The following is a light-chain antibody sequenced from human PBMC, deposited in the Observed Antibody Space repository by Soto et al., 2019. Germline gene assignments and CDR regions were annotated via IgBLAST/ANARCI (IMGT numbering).Light chain of an antibody. CDR3: TSYAGSNSLL. V-gene: IGLV2-8*01. Sequence: QAVVTQPPSASGSPGQSVTVSCTGTRRDIGGYDHVSWYQQHPGKAPKLMIFEVSKRPSGVPDRFSASKSGNTASLTVSGLQAEDEADYYCTSYAGSNSLLFGGGTKLTVL. CDR2: EVS. J-gene: IGLJ2*01. CDR1: RRDIGGYDH.